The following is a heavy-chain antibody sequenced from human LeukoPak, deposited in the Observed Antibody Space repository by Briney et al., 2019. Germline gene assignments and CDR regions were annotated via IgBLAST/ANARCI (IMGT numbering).Heavy chain of an antibody. CDR2: IHHSGST. D-gene: IGHD6-19*01. J-gene: IGHJ6*02. CDR3: ARDLGAGSGYGMDV. CDR1: GFTFSSYW. Sequence: PGGSLRLSCAASGFTFSSYWMHWVRQPPGKGLEWIGEIHHSGSTNYNPSLKSRVTMSVDKSKNQFSLKLTYVTAADTAVYYCARDLGAGSGYGMDVWGHGTTVTVSS. V-gene: IGHV4-4*02.